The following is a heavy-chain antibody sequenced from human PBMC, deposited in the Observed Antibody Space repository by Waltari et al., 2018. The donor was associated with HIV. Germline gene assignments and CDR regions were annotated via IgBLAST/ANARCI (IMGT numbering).Heavy chain of an antibody. CDR2: IRGDGHST. Sequence: EVQLVESGGTLVQPGGSLSLSCSASGFTFISYAISWAGQTPGKGLEYVSAIRGDGHSTYYAGSLKGRFTITRDNSKNMVWLQMRSLRPEDTAVYYCAKGNYDVLTGYYGPSFEYWGQGTLVTVSS. V-gene: IGHV3-64D*06. CDR1: GFTFISYA. J-gene: IGHJ4*02. CDR3: AKGNYDVLTGYYGPSFEY. D-gene: IGHD3-9*01.